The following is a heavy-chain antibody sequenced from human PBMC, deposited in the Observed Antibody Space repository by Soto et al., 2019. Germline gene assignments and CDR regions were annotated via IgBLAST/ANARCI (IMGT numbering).Heavy chain of an antibody. D-gene: IGHD1-26*01. CDR3: AGAGGRHSGGIDY. CDR2: IIPIFGTA. Sequence: QVQLVQSGAEVKKPGSSVKVSCKASGGTFSSYSINWVRQAPGQGLEWMGEIIPIFGTANYAQKFQGRVTITADASTSTAYMELSSLTSEDTVVYYGAGAGGRHSGGIDYWGQGTLVTVSS. V-gene: IGHV1-69*01. CDR1: GGTFSSYS. J-gene: IGHJ4*02.